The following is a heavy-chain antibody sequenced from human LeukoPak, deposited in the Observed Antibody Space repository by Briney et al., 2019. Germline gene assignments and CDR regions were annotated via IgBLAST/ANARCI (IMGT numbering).Heavy chain of an antibody. CDR1: GFTFSSYS. V-gene: IGHV3-21*01. CDR3: ARAHNWKYGSFDF. CDR2: ITRSSIYI. Sequence: GGSLRLSCAASGFTFSSYSMNWVRQPPGKGLEWVSSITRSSIYIYYADSVKGRFTISRDNAKKSVYLQMNSLRAEDTAVYYCARAHNWKYGSFDFWGQGTMVTVSS. J-gene: IGHJ4*02. D-gene: IGHD1-7*01.